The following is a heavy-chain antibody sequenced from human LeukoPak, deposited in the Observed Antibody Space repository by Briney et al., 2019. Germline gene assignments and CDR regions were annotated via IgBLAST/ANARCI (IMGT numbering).Heavy chain of an antibody. V-gene: IGHV1-2*02. Sequence: ASVKVSCKASGYTFTGYYIHWVRQPPGQGLEWMGWINPDSGGTNYAQKFQGRVTMTRDTSINTAYMELSGLRSDDTAVYYCANLMTTVTTDYWGQGTLVTVSS. D-gene: IGHD4-17*01. CDR2: INPDSGGT. J-gene: IGHJ4*02. CDR1: GYTFTGYY. CDR3: ANLMTTVTTDY.